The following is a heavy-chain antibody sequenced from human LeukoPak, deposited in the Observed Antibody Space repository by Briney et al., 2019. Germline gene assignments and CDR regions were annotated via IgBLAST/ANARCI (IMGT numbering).Heavy chain of an antibody. J-gene: IGHJ4*02. Sequence: PGGSLRLSCAASGFTFSSYSVNWVRQAPGKGLEWVSSISSSSSYIYYADSVKGRFTISRDNAKNSLYLQMNSLRAEDTAVYYCARGQGYCSSTSCYRLFDYWGQGTLVTVSS. D-gene: IGHD2-2*01. V-gene: IGHV3-21*01. CDR3: ARGQGYCSSTSCYRLFDY. CDR2: ISSSSSYI. CDR1: GFTFSSYS.